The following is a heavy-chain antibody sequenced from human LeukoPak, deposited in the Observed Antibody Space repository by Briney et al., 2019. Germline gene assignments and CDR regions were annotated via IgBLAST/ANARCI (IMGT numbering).Heavy chain of an antibody. V-gene: IGHV1-18*01. J-gene: IGHJ6*02. Sequence: ASVKVSCKASGYTFTSYGISWVRQAPGQGLEWMGWISAYNGNTNYAQKLQGSVTMTTDTSTSTAYMELRSLRSDDTAVYYCARDRGDDYGDYNYYYGMDVWGQGTTVTVSS. CDR2: ISAYNGNT. D-gene: IGHD4-17*01. CDR3: ARDRGDDYGDYNYYYGMDV. CDR1: GYTFTSYG.